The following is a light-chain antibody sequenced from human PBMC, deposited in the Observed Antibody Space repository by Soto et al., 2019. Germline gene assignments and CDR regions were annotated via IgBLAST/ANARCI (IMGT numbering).Light chain of an antibody. V-gene: IGLV2-14*03. J-gene: IGLJ1*01. CDR1: SSDIGGYNY. CDR3: SSYTSTTAYV. Sequence: QSALTQPASVSGSPGQSITISCTGTSSDIGGYNYVAWYQQYPGKAPKLIIYDVINRPSGVSHRFSGSKSGNTASLTISGLQAEDEADYYCSSYTSTTAYVSGTGTKVTVL. CDR2: DVI.